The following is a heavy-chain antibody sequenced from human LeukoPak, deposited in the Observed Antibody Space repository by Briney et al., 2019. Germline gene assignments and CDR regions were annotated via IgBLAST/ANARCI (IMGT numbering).Heavy chain of an antibody. Sequence: ASVKLSCKASGYTFTSYGISWVRQAPGQGLEGMGWISAYNGNTNYAQKLQGRVTMTTDTSTSTAYTELRSLGSDDTAVYYGAIDSAFWAFDYWGQRTLVTVSS. CDR3: AIDSAFWAFDY. V-gene: IGHV1-18*01. D-gene: IGHD3-3*01. CDR2: ISAYNGNT. J-gene: IGHJ4*02. CDR1: GYTFTSYG.